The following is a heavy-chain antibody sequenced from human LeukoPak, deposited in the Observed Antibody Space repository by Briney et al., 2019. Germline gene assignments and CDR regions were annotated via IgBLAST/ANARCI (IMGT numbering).Heavy chain of an antibody. J-gene: IGHJ4*02. CDR1: GFTFSSYA. CDR2: ISGSGGST. V-gene: IGHV3-23*01. CDR3: AKKKSIAAAGRYFDY. D-gene: IGHD6-13*01. Sequence: GGSLRLSCAASGFTFSSYAMGWVRQAPGKGLEWVSAISGSGGSTYYADSVKGRFTISRDNSKNTLYLQMNSLRAEDTAVYYCAKKKSIAAAGRYFDYWGQGTLVTVSS.